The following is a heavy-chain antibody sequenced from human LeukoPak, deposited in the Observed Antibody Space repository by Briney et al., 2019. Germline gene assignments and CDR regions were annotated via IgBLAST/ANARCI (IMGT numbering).Heavy chain of an antibody. CDR2: IRYDGSNK. CDR3: ARAFNGGWNNFDY. CDR1: GFTFSSYA. Sequence: GGSLRLSCAASGFTFSSYAMSWVRQAPGKGLEWVAFIRYDGSNKYYADSVKGRFTISRDNSKNTLYLQMNSLRAEDTAVYYCARAFNGGWNNFDYWGQGTLVTVSS. J-gene: IGHJ4*02. D-gene: IGHD6-19*01. V-gene: IGHV3-30*02.